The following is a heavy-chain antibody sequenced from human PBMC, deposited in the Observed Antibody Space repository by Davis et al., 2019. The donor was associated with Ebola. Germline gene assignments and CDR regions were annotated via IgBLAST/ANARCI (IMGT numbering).Heavy chain of an antibody. CDR2: MNPNSGNT. CDR3: ARVPEWENAFDI. CDR1: GYTFTGYY. J-gene: IGHJ3*02. D-gene: IGHD1-26*01. V-gene: IGHV1-8*03. Sequence: ASVKVSCKASGYTFTGYYMHWVRQATGQGLEWMGWMNPNSGNTGYAQKFQGRVTITRNTSISTAYMELSSLRSEDTAVYYCARVPEWENAFDIWGQGTMVTVSS.